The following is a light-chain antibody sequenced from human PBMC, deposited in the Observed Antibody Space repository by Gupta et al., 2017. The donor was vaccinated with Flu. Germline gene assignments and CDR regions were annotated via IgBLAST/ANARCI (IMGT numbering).Light chain of an antibody. V-gene: IGKV3-11*01. Sequence: ATLYLSPGESATLSCRARQSVRSYLGWYKQRPSQAPRLLIYDASNRDTGIEARFSGSGYGKDLPLTISSREQEEFAGYYYQQRSNWPPITFGQGTQVDIK. CDR2: DAS. J-gene: IGKJ5*01. CDR3: QQRSNWPPIT. CDR1: QSVRSY.